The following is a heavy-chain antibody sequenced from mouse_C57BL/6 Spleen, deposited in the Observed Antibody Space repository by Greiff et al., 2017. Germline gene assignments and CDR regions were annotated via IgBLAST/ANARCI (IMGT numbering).Heavy chain of an antibody. CDR2: INPNNGGT. CDR3: ARDGSSSPFDY. Sequence: VQLQQSGPELVKPGASVKISCKASGYTFTDYYMNWVKQSHGKSLEWIGDINPNNGGTSYNQKFKGKATLTVDKSSSTAYMELRSLTSEDSAVYYCARDGSSSPFDYWGQGTTLTVSS. V-gene: IGHV1-26*01. J-gene: IGHJ2*01. CDR1: GYTFTDYY. D-gene: IGHD1-1*01.